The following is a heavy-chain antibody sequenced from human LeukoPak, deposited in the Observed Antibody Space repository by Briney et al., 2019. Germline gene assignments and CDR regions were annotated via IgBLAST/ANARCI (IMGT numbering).Heavy chain of an antibody. J-gene: IGHJ4*02. D-gene: IGHD6-13*01. CDR1: GYNFGAFW. Sequence: GESLKISCHVAGYNFGAFWIGWVRQMPGKGQGWMGIIRPDQSDIKYSPSFQGQVTISADKSINTAYLQWNGLKASDTAMYYCVRPAIRAGLDYWGQGTLVTVSS. CDR2: IRPDQSDI. CDR3: VRPAIRAGLDY. V-gene: IGHV5-51*01.